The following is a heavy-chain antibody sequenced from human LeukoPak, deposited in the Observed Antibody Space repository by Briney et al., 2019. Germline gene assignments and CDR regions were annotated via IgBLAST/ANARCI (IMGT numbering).Heavy chain of an antibody. CDR1: GGSISSYY. J-gene: IGHJ4*02. V-gene: IGHV4-59*01. D-gene: IGHD4-17*01. CDR2: IYYSGST. CDR3: AATTTVTMYSYFFDS. Sequence: SETLSLTCTVSGGSISSYYWSWIRQPPGKGLEWIGYIYYSGSTTYNPSLKSRVTISVDTSKNQFSLKLSSVTAADTAIYYCAATTTVTMYSYFFDSWGQGTLLTVSS.